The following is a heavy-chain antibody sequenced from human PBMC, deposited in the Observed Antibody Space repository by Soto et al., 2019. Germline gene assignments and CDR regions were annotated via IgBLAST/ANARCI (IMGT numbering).Heavy chain of an antibody. V-gene: IGHV4-59*11. CDR1: GGSISNHY. D-gene: IGHD7-27*01. CDR2: LYYNGNT. CDR3: TRANWYSEY. Sequence: QVQLQESGPGLVKPSETLSLTCSVSGGSISNHYWSWIRQPPGKGLEWIGYLYYNGNTNYNPPLKSRVTMSVDTSRNQISLKLTTVSAADTAVYYCTRANWYSEYWGQGTLVTVSS. J-gene: IGHJ4*02.